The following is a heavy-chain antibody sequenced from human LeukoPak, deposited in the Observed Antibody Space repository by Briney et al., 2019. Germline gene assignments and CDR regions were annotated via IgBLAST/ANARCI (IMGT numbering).Heavy chain of an antibody. CDR3: ARAASWFGELSDFDY. D-gene: IGHD3-10*01. CDR2: ISAYNGNT. Sequence: ASVKVSSKASGYTFSSYYMHWVRQAPGQGLEWMGWISAYNGNTYYAQKLQGRVIMTTDTSTSTAYMELRSLRSDDTAVYYCARAASWFGELSDFDYWGQGTLVTVSS. CDR1: GYTFSSYY. J-gene: IGHJ4*02. V-gene: IGHV1-18*04.